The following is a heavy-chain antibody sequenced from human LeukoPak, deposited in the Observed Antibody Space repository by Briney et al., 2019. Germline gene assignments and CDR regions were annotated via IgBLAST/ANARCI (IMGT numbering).Heavy chain of an antibody. V-gene: IGHV7-4-1*02. J-gene: IGHJ6*02. D-gene: IGHD3-3*01. Sequence: VASVTVSCKASGYTFTSYAMNWVRQAPGQGLEWMGWINTNTGNPTYAQGFTGRFVFSLDTSVSTAYLQISSLKAEDTAVYYCARDLPYYDFWSGTYGMGVWGQGTTVTVSS. CDR2: INTNTGNP. CDR3: ARDLPYYDFWSGTYGMGV. CDR1: GYTFTSYA.